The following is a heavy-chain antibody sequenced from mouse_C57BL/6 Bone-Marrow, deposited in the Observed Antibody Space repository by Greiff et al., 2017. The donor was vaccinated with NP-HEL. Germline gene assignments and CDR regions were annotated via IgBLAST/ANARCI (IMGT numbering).Heavy chain of an antibody. Sequence: EVQGVESGGGLVKPGGSLKLSCAASGFTFSSYTMSWVRQTPEKRLEWVATISGGGGNTYYPDSVKGRFTISRDNAKNTLYLQMSSLRSEDTALYYCARHSGDYDVGFAYWGQGLWSLSLQ. CDR1: GFTFSSYT. CDR3: ARHSGDYDVGFAY. D-gene: IGHD2-4*01. CDR2: ISGGGGNT. V-gene: IGHV5-9*01. J-gene: IGHJ3*01.